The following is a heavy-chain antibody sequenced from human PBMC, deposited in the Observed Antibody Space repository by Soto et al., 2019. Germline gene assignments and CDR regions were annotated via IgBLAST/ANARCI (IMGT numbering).Heavy chain of an antibody. D-gene: IGHD6-6*01. V-gene: IGHV3-30-3*01. J-gene: IGHJ4*02. Sequence: QVQLVESGGGVVQPGRSLRLSCAASGFTFSSYVMHWVRQAPGKGLEWVAVISNDGSNKFYADSVKGRFTISRDNSKNTLFLQINGLRPEDTAVYHCARVASVTSSGGAEFLYWGLGTLVTVSS. CDR2: ISNDGSNK. CDR1: GFTFSSYV. CDR3: ARVASVTSSGGAEFLY.